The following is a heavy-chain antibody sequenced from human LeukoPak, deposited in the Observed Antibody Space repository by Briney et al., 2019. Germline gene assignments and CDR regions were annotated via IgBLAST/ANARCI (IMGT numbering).Heavy chain of an antibody. J-gene: IGHJ4*02. CDR2: IYYSGST. CDR3: ARVYAGYYYSHYFDY. D-gene: IGHD3-22*01. V-gene: IGHV4-30-4*01. CDR1: GGSISSVDYY. Sequence: PSQTLSLTCTVSGGSISSVDYYWSWIRQPPGKGLEWIGYIYYSGSTYYNPSLKSRVTISVDTSKNQFSLKLSSVTAADTAVYYCARVYAGYYYSHYFDYWGQGTLVTVSS.